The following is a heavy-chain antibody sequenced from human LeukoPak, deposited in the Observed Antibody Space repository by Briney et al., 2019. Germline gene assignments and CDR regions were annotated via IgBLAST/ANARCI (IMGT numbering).Heavy chain of an antibody. Sequence: PSETLSLTCTVSGGSISSGYYSWGWIRQPPGKGLEWIGRIYTSETTHYNPSLKSRVTMSLDTSKNQFSLKLTSVTAADTAVYYCARGDRDLGYWGQGALVTVSS. J-gene: IGHJ4*02. CDR3: ARGDRDLGY. CDR1: GGSISSGYYS. V-gene: IGHV4-39*07. D-gene: IGHD3-22*01. CDR2: IYTSETT.